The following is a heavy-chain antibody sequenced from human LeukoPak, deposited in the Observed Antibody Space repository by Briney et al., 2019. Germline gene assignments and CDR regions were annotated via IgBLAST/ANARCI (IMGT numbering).Heavy chain of an antibody. Sequence: SETLSLTCTVSGGSISSYYWSWIRQPPGKGLEWIGYIYYSGSTNYSPSLKSRVTISVDTSKNQFSLKLSSVTAADTAVYYCARASAASSGWYHFGYWGQGTLVTVSS. V-gene: IGHV4-59*01. D-gene: IGHD6-19*01. J-gene: IGHJ4*02. CDR3: ARASAASSGWYHFGY. CDR1: GGSISSYY. CDR2: IYYSGST.